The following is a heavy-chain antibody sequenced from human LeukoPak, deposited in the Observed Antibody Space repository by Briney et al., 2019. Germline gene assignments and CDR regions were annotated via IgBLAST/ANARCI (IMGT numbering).Heavy chain of an antibody. J-gene: IGHJ6*04. CDR1: GGSISSYY. CDR3: ARSQSTGWYNGGLDV. Sequence: SETLSLTCTVSGGSISSYYWSWIRQPPGKGLEWIAYSGSTSYNPSLKSRVTISVDTSKNQFSLKLSSVTAADTAVYYCARSQSTGWYNGGLDVWGKGTTVTVSS. V-gene: IGHV4-59*08. CDR2: SGST. D-gene: IGHD6-19*01.